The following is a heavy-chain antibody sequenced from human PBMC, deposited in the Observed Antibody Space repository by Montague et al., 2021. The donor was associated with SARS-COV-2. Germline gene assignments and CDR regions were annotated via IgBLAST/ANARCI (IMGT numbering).Heavy chain of an antibody. CDR2: IDHSGST. V-gene: IGHV4-34*01. J-gene: IGHJ4*02. CDR3: ARERWPPDY. D-gene: IGHD5-24*01. Sequence: SETLSLTCAVYGGSFSGYYWSWIRQSPGKGLEWIGEIDHSGSTKYNPSLKSRLTLSVDTSKSQFSLKLSSVTAADTAVYYCARERWPPDYWGQGTLVTVSS. CDR1: GGSFSGYY.